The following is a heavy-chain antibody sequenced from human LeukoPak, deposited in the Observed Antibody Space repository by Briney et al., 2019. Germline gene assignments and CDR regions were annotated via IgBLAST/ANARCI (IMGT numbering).Heavy chain of an antibody. CDR1: GGSFSGYY. CDR3: ARGADSGSYRGYYYYYYMDV. CDR2: IYYSGST. Sequence: KPSETLSLTCAVYGGSFSGYYWSWIRQPPGKGLEWIGYIYYSGSTNYNPSLKSRVTMSVDTSKNQFSLKLSSVTAADTAVYYCARGADSGSYRGYYYYYYMDVWGKGTTVTISS. D-gene: IGHD1-26*01. J-gene: IGHJ6*03. V-gene: IGHV4-34*11.